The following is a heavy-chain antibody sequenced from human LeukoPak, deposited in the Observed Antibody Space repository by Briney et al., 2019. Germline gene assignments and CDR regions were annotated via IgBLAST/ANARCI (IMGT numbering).Heavy chain of an antibody. CDR2: INTSTGNP. CDR3: ARDRTLFDY. CDR1: GYTFTAYA. Sequence: AAVKVSCKASGYTFTAYAMIGVRQAPGQGLEWMGWINTSTGNPTYAQVFTGRFVFSLDTSVSTAYLQISSLKTEDTAVYYCARDRTLFDYWGKGTLVTVSS. J-gene: IGHJ4*02. V-gene: IGHV7-4-1*02. D-gene: IGHD1-14*01.